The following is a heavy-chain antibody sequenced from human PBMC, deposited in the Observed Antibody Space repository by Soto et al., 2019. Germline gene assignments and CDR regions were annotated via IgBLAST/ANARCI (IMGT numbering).Heavy chain of an antibody. CDR3: ARGLRLLRYFDH. Sequence: PSETLSLTCAVYGGSFSGYYWSWIRQPPGKGLEWIGEINHSGSTNYNPSLKSRVTISVDTSKNQFSLKLSSVTAADTAVYYCARGLRLLRYFDHWGQGTLVTVSS. CDR1: GGSFSGYY. CDR2: INHSGST. V-gene: IGHV4-34*01. J-gene: IGHJ4*02. D-gene: IGHD2-15*01.